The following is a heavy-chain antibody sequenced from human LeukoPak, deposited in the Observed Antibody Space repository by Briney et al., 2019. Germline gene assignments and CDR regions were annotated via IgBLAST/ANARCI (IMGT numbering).Heavy chain of an antibody. V-gene: IGHV3-21*04. J-gene: IGHJ6*02. CDR2: ISSSSSYI. CDR3: AKDMAVWGYYYYGMDV. Sequence: GGSLRLSCAASGFTFSSYSMNWVRQAPGKGLEWVSSISSSSSYIYYADSVKGRFTISRDNSKNSLYLQMNSLRTEDTALYYCAKDMAVWGYYYYGMDVWGQGTTVTVSS. D-gene: IGHD3-16*01. CDR1: GFTFSSYS.